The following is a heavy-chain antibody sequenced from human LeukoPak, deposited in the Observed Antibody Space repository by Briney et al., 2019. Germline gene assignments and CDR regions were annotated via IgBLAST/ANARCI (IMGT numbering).Heavy chain of an antibody. V-gene: IGHV1-2*02. CDR2: INPNSGGT. J-gene: IGHJ4*02. CDR1: GYTFTGYY. D-gene: IGHD6-13*01. CDR3: ATIAAAGTYSFDY. Sequence: ASVKVSCKASGYTFTGYYMHWVRQAPGRGLEWMGWINPNSGGTNYAQKFQGRVTMTRDTSISTAYMELSRLRSDDTAVYYCATIAAAGTYSFDYWGQGTLVTVSS.